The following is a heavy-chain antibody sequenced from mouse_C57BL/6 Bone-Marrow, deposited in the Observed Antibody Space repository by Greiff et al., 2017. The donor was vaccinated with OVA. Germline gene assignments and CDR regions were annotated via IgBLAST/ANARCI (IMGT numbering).Heavy chain of an antibody. CDR1: GFTFSSYA. D-gene: IGHD1-1*01. Sequence: EVHLVESGGGLVKPGGSLKLSCAASGFTFSSYAMSWVRQTPEKRLEWVANISDGGSYTYYPDNGKGRFNFSRDNAKNNLYLQMSHMKSEDTAMYYCAREVITTVVAPAYWGQGTLVTVSA. CDR2: ISDGGSYT. CDR3: AREVITTVVAPAY. J-gene: IGHJ3*01. V-gene: IGHV5-4*01.